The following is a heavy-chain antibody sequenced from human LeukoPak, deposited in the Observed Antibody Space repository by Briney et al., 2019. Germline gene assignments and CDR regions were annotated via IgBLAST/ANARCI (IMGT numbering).Heavy chain of an antibody. D-gene: IGHD3-22*01. CDR1: GYTFTGYY. CDR3: ARDGTYYDSSGYEY. V-gene: IGHV1-46*01. J-gene: IGHJ4*02. Sequence: ASVKVSCKASGYTFTGYYMHWVRQAPGQGPEWMGVISPSGGSTTYAQKFQGRVTLTRDMSTSTDYLELSSLRSEDTAVYYCARDGTYYDSSGYEYWGQGTLVTVSS. CDR2: ISPSGGST.